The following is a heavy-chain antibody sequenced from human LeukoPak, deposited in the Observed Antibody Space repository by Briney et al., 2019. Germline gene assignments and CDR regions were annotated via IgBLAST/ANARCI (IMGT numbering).Heavy chain of an antibody. CDR1: GFTFSSYA. D-gene: IGHD3-22*01. Sequence: GGSLRLSCAASGFTFSSYAMSWVRQAPGKGLEWLSAISGSGGSTYYADSVKGRFTISRDNSKNTLYLQMNSLRAEDTAVYYCAKGLHPTMIVVVSSPFDYWGQGTLVTVSS. J-gene: IGHJ4*02. CDR3: AKGLHPTMIVVVSSPFDY. V-gene: IGHV3-23*01. CDR2: ISGSGGST.